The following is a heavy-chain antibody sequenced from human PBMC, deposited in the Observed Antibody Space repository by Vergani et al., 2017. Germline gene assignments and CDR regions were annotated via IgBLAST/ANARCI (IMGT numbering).Heavy chain of an antibody. V-gene: IGHV1-2*02. CDR1: GYTFTDYY. CDR3: ARKWERGVRRYNWFAP. CDR2: ISPNSGSA. Sequence: QVQLVQSGPEVKKPGASVKVSCKASGYTFTDYYIHWVRQAPGQGPEWMGWISPNSGSAFYAQQFQGRITMTRATSIGTVYMELRSLRSDDTALYFCARKWERGVRRYNWFAPWGRETLVTVSS. D-gene: IGHD1-14*01. J-gene: IGHJ5*02.